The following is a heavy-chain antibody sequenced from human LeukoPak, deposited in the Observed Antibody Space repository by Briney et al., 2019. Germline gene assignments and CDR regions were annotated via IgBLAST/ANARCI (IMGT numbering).Heavy chain of an antibody. Sequence: GGSLRLSCAASGFTFSSYAMHWVRQAPGKGLEWVAVISYDGSNKYYADSVKGRFTISRDNSKNTLYLQMNSLRAEDTAVYYCAAYDSSGYYALYFDYWGQGTLVTVSS. CDR2: ISYDGSNK. CDR3: AAYDSSGYYALYFDY. CDR1: GFTFSSYA. J-gene: IGHJ4*02. V-gene: IGHV3-30-3*01. D-gene: IGHD3-22*01.